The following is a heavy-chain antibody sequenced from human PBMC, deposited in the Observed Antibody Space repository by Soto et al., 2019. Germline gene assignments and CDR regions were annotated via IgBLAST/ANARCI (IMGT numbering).Heavy chain of an antibody. CDR3: ARELEVGSGYYSYDAFDI. V-gene: IGHV4-31*03. Sequence: PSETLSLTCTVSGGSISSGGYYWSWIRQHPGKGLEWIGYIYYSGSTYYNPSLKSRVTISVDTSKNQFSLKLSSVTAADTAVYYCARELEVGSGYYSYDAFDIWGQGTMVTVSS. J-gene: IGHJ3*02. CDR1: GGSISSGGYY. CDR2: IYYSGST. D-gene: IGHD3-22*01.